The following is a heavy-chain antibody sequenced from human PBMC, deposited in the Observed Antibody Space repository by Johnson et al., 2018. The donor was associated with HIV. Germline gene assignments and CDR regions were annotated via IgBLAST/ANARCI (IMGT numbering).Heavy chain of an antibody. CDR1: GFTFSHYY. CDR3: ARPRIEVLPAGAFDI. D-gene: IGHD2-2*01. V-gene: IGHV3-11*04. Sequence: QVQLVESGGGVVQPGRSLRLSCAASGFTFSHYYMSWIRQAPGKGLEWVSYISSSGSTIYYADSVKGRFTISRDNSKNTVFLQMNSLRGDDTAVYSCARPRIEVLPAGAFDIWGPGTMVTVSS. CDR2: ISSSGSTI. J-gene: IGHJ3*02.